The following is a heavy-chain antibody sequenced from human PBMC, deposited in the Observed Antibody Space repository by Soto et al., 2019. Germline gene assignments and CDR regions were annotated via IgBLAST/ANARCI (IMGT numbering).Heavy chain of an antibody. Sequence: SETLSLTCTVSGGSISSGYYYWSWVRQPPGKGLEWIGYIYYSGSTYYNPSLKSRVTISVDTSKNQFSLKLSSVTAADTAMYFCARHARGSCYSWGQGTLVTVSS. J-gene: IGHJ4*02. V-gene: IGHV4-39*01. CDR2: IYYSGST. D-gene: IGHD2-15*01. CDR1: GGSISSGYYY. CDR3: ARHARGSCYS.